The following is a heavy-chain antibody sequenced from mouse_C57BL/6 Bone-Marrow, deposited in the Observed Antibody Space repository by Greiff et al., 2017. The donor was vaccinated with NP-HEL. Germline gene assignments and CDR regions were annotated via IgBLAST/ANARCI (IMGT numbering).Heavy chain of an antibody. CDR2: ISYDGSN. CDR3: ASLYLDWYFDV. D-gene: IGHD5-5*01. CDR1: GYSITSGYY. Sequence: EVQLQESGPGLVKPSQSLSLTCSVTGYSITSGYYWNWIRQFPGNKLEWMGYISYDGSNNYNPSLKNRISITRDTSKNQCFLKLNSVTTEDTATYYCASLYLDWYFDVWGTGTTVTVSS. J-gene: IGHJ1*03. V-gene: IGHV3-6*01.